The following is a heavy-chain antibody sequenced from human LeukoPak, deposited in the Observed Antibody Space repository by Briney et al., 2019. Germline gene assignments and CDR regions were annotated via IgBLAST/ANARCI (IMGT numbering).Heavy chain of an antibody. Sequence: SETLSLTCTVSGGSITDYYWSWIRQPAGKGLEWIGRIYTSGSTKYNPSLKSRVTMSLDTSKNQISLKLTSVTAADTAVYYCARDSRRELLHAFDIWGQGTMVTVSS. D-gene: IGHD1-26*01. V-gene: IGHV4-4*07. J-gene: IGHJ3*02. CDR1: GGSITDYY. CDR2: IYTSGST. CDR3: ARDSRRELLHAFDI.